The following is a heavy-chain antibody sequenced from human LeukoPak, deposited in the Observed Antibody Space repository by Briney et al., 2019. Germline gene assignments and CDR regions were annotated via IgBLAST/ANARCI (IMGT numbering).Heavy chain of an antibody. CDR3: AKDGGYGSGSYYPDY. D-gene: IGHD3-10*01. J-gene: IGHJ4*02. V-gene: IGHV3-23*01. CDR2: ISGGAGGA. CDR1: GFTLSSYA. Sequence: GGSLRLSCAASGFTLSSYAMNWVRQAPGTGLEWVSSISGGAGGAAYADSVKGRFTMSRDNSKNTLYLQMNSLRAEDTAVYYCAKDGGYGSGSYYPDYWGQGTLVTVSS.